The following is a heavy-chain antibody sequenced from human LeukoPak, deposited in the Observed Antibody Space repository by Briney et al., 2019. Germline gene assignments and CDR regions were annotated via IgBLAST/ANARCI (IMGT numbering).Heavy chain of an antibody. D-gene: IGHD3-10*01. J-gene: IGHJ5*02. Sequence: GGSLRLSCAASGFTFSSYAMSWVRQAPGKGLEWVSAISGSGGSTYYADSVKGRFTISRDNSKNTLYLQMNSLRAEDTAVYYCAKDYLVRGVHNWFDPWGQGTLVTVSS. V-gene: IGHV3-23*01. CDR2: ISGSGGST. CDR3: AKDYLVRGVHNWFDP. CDR1: GFTFSSYA.